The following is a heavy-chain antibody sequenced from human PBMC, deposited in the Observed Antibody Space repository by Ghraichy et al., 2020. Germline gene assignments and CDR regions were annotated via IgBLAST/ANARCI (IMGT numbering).Heavy chain of an antibody. D-gene: IGHD5-24*01. Sequence: SETLSLTCTVSGGSISSYYWSWIRQPPGKGLEWIGYIYYSGSTNYNPSLKSRVTISVDTSKNQFSLKLSSVTAADTAVYYCATHGYNYAFDIWGQGTMVTVSS. CDR3: ATHGYNYAFDI. CDR1: GGSISSYY. CDR2: IYYSGST. J-gene: IGHJ3*02. V-gene: IGHV4-59*01.